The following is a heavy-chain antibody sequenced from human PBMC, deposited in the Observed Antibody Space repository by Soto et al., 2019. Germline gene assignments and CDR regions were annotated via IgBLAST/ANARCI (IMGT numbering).Heavy chain of an antibody. D-gene: IGHD3-10*01. Sequence: QVQLQESGPGLVKPSQTLSLTCTVSGGSISSGGYYWSWIRQHPGKGLEWIGYIYYSGSTYYNPSLKSRVTMSVDTSKNQFSLKLSSVTAADTAVYYCARSNDINGSGSYYYFDYWGQGTLVTVSS. V-gene: IGHV4-31*03. CDR1: GGSISSGGYY. J-gene: IGHJ4*02. CDR2: IYYSGST. CDR3: ARSNDINGSGSYYYFDY.